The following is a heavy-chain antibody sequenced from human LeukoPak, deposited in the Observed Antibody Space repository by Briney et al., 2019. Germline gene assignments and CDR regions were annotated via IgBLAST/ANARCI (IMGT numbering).Heavy chain of an antibody. Sequence: EASVKVSCKASGYTFTSYGISWVRQAPGQGLEWMGWISAYNGNTNYAQKLQGRVTMTTDTSTSTAYMELRSLRSDDTAVYYCARASGPIVVVTADFDYWGQGTLVTVPS. CDR1: GYTFTSYG. J-gene: IGHJ4*02. CDR3: ARASGPIVVVTADFDY. D-gene: IGHD2-21*02. V-gene: IGHV1-18*01. CDR2: ISAYNGNT.